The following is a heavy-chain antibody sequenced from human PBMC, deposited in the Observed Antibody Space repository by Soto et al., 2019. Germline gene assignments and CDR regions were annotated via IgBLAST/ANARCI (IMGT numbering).Heavy chain of an antibody. J-gene: IGHJ6*03. CDR3: AKGGGRITIFEVFTHSKTLGKHYYMEV. Sequence: EVQLLESGGGLVQPGGSLRLSCAASGFTFNNYAINWVRQAPGKGLEWVSTVSGSGGGTYYADSVKGRFTISRDNPKNPVHREMNTMRAEDTAVYYCAKGGGRITIFEVFTHSKTLGKHYYMEVWGKGTTVIVSS. CDR2: VSGSGGGT. CDR1: GFTFNNYA. V-gene: IGHV3-23*01. D-gene: IGHD3-3*01.